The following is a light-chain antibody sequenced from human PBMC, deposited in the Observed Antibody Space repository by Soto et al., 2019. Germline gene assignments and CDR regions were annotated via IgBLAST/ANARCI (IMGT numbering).Light chain of an antibody. CDR2: GAS. Sequence: EIVMTQSPATLSVSPEERATLSCRPSQSVSSNLAWYQQKPGQAPRLLIYGASTRATGIPARFSGSGSGTEFTLTISSLQSEDFAAYYCQQYNNWPRTFGQGTRWIS. J-gene: IGKJ1*01. CDR3: QQYNNWPRT. CDR1: QSVSSN. V-gene: IGKV3-15*01.